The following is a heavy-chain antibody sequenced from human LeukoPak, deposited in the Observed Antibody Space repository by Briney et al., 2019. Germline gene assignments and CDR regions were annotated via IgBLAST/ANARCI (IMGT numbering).Heavy chain of an antibody. Sequence: SQTLSLTCTVSGGSFSSGDYYWSWIRQPPGKGLEWIGYIYYSGSTYYNPSLKSRVTISVDTSKNQFSLKLSSVTAADTAVYYCVKYCSSTSCYGGYGMDVWGQGTTVTVSS. CDR2: IYYSGST. CDR3: VKYCSSTSCYGGYGMDV. J-gene: IGHJ6*02. D-gene: IGHD2-2*01. CDR1: GGSFSSGDYY. V-gene: IGHV4-30-4*01.